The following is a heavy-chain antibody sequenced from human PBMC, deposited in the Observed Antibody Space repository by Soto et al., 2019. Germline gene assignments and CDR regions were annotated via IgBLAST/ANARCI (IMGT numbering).Heavy chain of an antibody. D-gene: IGHD2-2*01. V-gene: IGHV1-3*01. J-gene: IGHJ6*02. Sequence: VASVKVSCKASGYTFTSYAIHWVRQAPGQGLEWMGWINADNGDTKYSQKFEGRLTITRDTSANTAYMELSSLRSEDTAVFYCARDCYSTRCYPTPHYYGIAVWGQGTAVTVSS. CDR3: ARDCYSTRCYPTPHYYGIAV. CDR2: INADNGDT. CDR1: GYTFTSYA.